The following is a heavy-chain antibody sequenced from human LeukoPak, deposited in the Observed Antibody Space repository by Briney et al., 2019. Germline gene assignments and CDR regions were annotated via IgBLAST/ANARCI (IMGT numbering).Heavy chain of an antibody. CDR3: ARGDSGSYRFDY. CDR2: INSDGSST. J-gene: IGHJ4*02. Sequence: AGSLRLSCAASGFTFSSYWMHWVRQAPGKGLLGVSRINSDGSSTRHPASAKGRYTISRDNAKKTVYSQMNSLRAEETAVYYCARGDSGSYRFDYWGQGTLVTVSS. D-gene: IGHD1-26*01. CDR1: GFTFSSYW. V-gene: IGHV3-74*01.